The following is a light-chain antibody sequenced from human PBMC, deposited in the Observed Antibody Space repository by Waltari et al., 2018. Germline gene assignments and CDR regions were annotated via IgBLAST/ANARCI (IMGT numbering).Light chain of an antibody. CDR2: GAS. Sequence: EIVLTQSPGTLSLSPGERATLSCRASQSVSSSYLAWYQQKPGKAPRLLIYGASSRATGIPDRFSGSGSGTDFTFTISRLEPEDFAVYYCQQYGSSPPLTFGGGTKVEIK. CDR1: QSVSSSY. J-gene: IGKJ4*01. V-gene: IGKV3-20*01. CDR3: QQYGSSPPLT.